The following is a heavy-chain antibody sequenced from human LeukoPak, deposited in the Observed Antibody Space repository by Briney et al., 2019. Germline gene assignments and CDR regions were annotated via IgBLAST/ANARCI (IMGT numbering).Heavy chain of an antibody. D-gene: IGHD6-19*01. J-gene: IGHJ4*02. CDR1: GGSISSGGYY. Sequence: SETLSLTCTVSGGSISSGGYYWSWTRQHPGKGLEWIGYIYYSGSTYYNPSLKSRVTISVDTSKNQFSLKLSSVTAAHTAVYYWARGPGSSGWDIHYFDYWGQGTLVTVAS. CDR3: ARGPGSSGWDIHYFDY. V-gene: IGHV4-31*03. CDR2: IYYSGST.